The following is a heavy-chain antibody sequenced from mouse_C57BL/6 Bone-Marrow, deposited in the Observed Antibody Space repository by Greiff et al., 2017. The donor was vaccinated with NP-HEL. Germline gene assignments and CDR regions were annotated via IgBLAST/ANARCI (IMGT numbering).Heavy chain of an antibody. D-gene: IGHD6-2*01. CDR1: GYTFTSYW. Sequence: VQLQQPGAELVRPGSSVKLSCKASGYTFTSYWMDWVKQRPGQGLEWIGNIYPSDSETHYNQKFKDKATLTVDKSSSTAYMQLSSLTSEDSAVYYCARSLLSEAYWGQGTLVTVSA. CDR3: ARSLLSEAY. V-gene: IGHV1-61*01. CDR2: IYPSDSET. J-gene: IGHJ3*01.